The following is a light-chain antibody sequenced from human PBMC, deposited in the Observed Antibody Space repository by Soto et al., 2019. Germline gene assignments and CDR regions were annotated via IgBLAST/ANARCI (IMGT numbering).Light chain of an antibody. CDR1: SGDICGYTY. CDR2: EVS. Sequence: QSVLTQPASVSGSPGQSITISCTGTSGDICGYTYVSWYQQHPGKAPKLLIDEVSNRPSGVSNRSSGYKSDNTASLTISGLQAEDEADYYCSSYTISSTYVFGTGTKVTVL. CDR3: SSYTISSTYV. J-gene: IGLJ1*01. V-gene: IGLV2-14*01.